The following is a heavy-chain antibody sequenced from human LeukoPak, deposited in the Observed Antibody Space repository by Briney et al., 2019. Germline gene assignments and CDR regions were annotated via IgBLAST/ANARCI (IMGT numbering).Heavy chain of an antibody. CDR1: GYTFTSYD. Sequence: ASVKVSCKASGYTFTSYDINWVRQATGQGLAWMGWMNPNSGNTGYAQKFQGRVTMTRNTSISTAYMELSSLRSEDTAVYYCASAPARAGYYYYYMDVWGKGTTVTVSS. V-gene: IGHV1-8*01. J-gene: IGHJ6*03. CDR3: ASAPARAGYYYYYMDV. D-gene: IGHD2-2*01. CDR2: MNPNSGNT.